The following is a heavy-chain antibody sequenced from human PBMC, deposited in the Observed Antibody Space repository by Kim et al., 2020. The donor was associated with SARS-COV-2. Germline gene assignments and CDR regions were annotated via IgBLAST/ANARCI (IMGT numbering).Heavy chain of an antibody. V-gene: IGHV4-39*07. J-gene: IGHJ4*01. CDR3: AKDLKMSTNSSPFDY. Sequence: SETLSLTCTVSGGSISSSSFYWGWIRQPPGKGLQWIGSAYHRGTTYYNPSLKSRVTISIDTSKNQFSLKLTSVTAADTAVYYCAKDLKMSTNSSPFDYWG. CDR2: AYHRGTT. CDR1: GGSISSSSFY. D-gene: IGHD1-1*01.